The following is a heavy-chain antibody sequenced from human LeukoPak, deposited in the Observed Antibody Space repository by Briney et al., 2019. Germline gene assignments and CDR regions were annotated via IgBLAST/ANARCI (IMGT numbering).Heavy chain of an antibody. D-gene: IGHD3-16*01. CDR2: IRHTGAT. J-gene: IGHJ4*02. V-gene: IGHV4-38-2*01. Sequence: SGTLSLTCAVSGYSINNDYFWNWIRQSPGKGLEWIASIRHTGATYYNPSLKSRVSIWLDRSKNQFSLSLTSVTAADTAAYYCATCAAYVAEGFDYWGQGSLVSVSS. CDR3: ATCAAYVAEGFDY. CDR1: GYSINNDYF.